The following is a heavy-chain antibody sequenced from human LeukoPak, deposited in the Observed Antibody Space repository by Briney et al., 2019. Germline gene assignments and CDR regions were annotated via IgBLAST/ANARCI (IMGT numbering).Heavy chain of an antibody. Sequence: GGSLRLSCAVSGFTFSDYAMHWVRQAPGKGLEWEASIESNGHEKYSSDSLKGRFTISRDNSKNTLYLQMNTLRPEDTAVFYCARGFTSWPQGPYHFDYWGQGILITVSS. CDR1: GFTFSDYA. CDR3: ARGFTSWPQGPYHFDY. CDR2: IESNGHEK. V-gene: IGHV3-30*02. J-gene: IGHJ4*02. D-gene: IGHD2-2*01.